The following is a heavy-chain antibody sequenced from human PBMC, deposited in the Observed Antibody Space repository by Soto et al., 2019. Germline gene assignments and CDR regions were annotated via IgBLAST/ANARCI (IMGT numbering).Heavy chain of an antibody. J-gene: IGHJ4*02. D-gene: IGHD2-15*01. Sequence: GGSLRLSCAASGFTFSNAWMSWVRQAPGKGLEWVGRIKSKTDGGTTDYAVPVKGRFTISRDDSKNTLYLQMNSLKTEDTAVYYCTTDYCSGGSCQYWGQGTLVTVSS. CDR2: IKSKTDGGTT. CDR3: TTDYCSGGSCQY. CDR1: GFTFSNAW. V-gene: IGHV3-15*01.